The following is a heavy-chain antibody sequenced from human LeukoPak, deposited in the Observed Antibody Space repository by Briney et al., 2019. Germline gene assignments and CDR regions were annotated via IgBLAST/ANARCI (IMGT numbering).Heavy chain of an antibody. V-gene: IGHV4-30-2*01. CDR1: GGSISSGGYY. D-gene: IGHD4-11*01. CDR3: ARMMVGSNFAPHYFDY. CDR2: IYHSGST. J-gene: IGHJ4*02. Sequence: SETLSLTCTVSGGSISSGGYYWSWIRQPPGKGLEWIGYIYHSGSTYYNPSLKSRVTISVDRSKNQFSLRLSSVTAADTAVYYCARMMVGSNFAPHYFDYWGQGTLVTVSS.